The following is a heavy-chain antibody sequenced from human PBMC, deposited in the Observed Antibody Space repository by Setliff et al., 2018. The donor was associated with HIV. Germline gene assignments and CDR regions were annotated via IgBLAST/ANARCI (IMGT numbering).Heavy chain of an antibody. CDR3: AAPRSNIYDSTIAY. V-gene: IGHV3-15*01. D-gene: IGHD3-22*01. CDR1: GLKLSFSFAW. J-gene: IGHJ4*02. CDR2: IKRKSDGVTA. Sequence: GGSLRLSCTASGLKLSFSFAWLSWVRQVPGKGLEWVGRIKRKSDGVTADYGAPVQGRFTISRDDSKKTLYLQMNNLKTEDTGVYYCAAPRSNIYDSTIAYGGQGTQVTVSS.